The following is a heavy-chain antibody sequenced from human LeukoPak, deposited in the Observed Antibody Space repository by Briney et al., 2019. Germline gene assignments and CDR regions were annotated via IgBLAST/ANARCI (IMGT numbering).Heavy chain of an antibody. Sequence: ASVKVSCKASGYTFTGYYMHWVRQAPGQGLEWMGWINPNSGGTNYAQKFQGRVTMTRDTSISTAYMELSRLRSDDTAVYYCARGPSGSWVYYMDVWGKGTTVTISS. CDR2: INPNSGGT. D-gene: IGHD3-10*01. J-gene: IGHJ6*03. CDR3: ARGPSGSWVYYMDV. CDR1: GYTFTGYY. V-gene: IGHV1-2*02.